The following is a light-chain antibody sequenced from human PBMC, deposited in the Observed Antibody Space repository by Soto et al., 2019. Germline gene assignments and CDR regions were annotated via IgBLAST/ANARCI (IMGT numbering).Light chain of an antibody. V-gene: IGKV3-20*01. Sequence: EIVMTQSPATLSVSPGEGVTLSCRASQSVSSNLAWYQQRPGQAPRLLIYDASSRATGIPDRFSGSGSGTDFTLTINRLEPEDFALYYCQQYGSSPPTFGQGTKVDIK. J-gene: IGKJ1*01. CDR1: QSVSSN. CDR2: DAS. CDR3: QQYGSSPPT.